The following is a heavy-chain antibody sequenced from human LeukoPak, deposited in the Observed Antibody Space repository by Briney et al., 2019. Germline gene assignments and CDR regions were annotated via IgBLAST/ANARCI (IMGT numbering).Heavy chain of an antibody. CDR1: GGSISSGGYY. V-gene: IGHV4-30-2*01. D-gene: IGHD3-3*01. Sequence: SETLSLTCTVSGGSISSGGYYWSWIRQPPGKGLEWIGYIYHSGRTYYNPSLKSRVTISVDRSTNQFSLKLSSVTAADTAVYYCARAGVYYDFWSGPGGPDYMDVWGKGTTVTVSS. J-gene: IGHJ6*03. CDR3: ARAGVYYDFWSGPGGPDYMDV. CDR2: IYHSGRT.